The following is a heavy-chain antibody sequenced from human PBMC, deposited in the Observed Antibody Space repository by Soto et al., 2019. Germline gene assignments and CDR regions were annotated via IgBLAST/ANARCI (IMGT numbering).Heavy chain of an antibody. CDR3: ARENEIVGATKLEFDY. D-gene: IGHD1-26*01. CDR2: ISAYNGNT. CDR1: GYTFTSYG. Sequence: ASVKVSCKASGYTFTSYGISWVRQAPGQGLEWMGWISAYNGNTNYAQKLQGRVTTTTDTSTSTAYMELRSLRSDDTAVYYCARENEIVGATKLEFDYWGQGTLVTVSS. V-gene: IGHV1-18*01. J-gene: IGHJ4*02.